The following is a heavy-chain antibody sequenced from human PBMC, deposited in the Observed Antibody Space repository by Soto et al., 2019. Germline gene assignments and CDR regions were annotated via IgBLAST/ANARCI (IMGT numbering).Heavy chain of an antibody. CDR2: INHSGST. J-gene: IGHJ6*02. V-gene: IGHV4-34*01. D-gene: IGHD4-4*01. CDR3: ARGGGPDGPTVTTPYYYYGMDV. Sequence: SETLSLTCAVYGGSFSGYYWSWIRQPPGKGLEWIGEINHSGSTNYNPSLKSRVTISVDTSKNQFSLKLSSVTAADTAVYYCARGGGPDGPTVTTPYYYYGMDVWGQGTTVTVSS. CDR1: GGSFSGYY.